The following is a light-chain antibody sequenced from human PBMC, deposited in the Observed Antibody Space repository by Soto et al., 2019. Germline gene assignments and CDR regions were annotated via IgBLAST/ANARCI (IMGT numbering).Light chain of an antibody. CDR2: EGS. J-gene: IGLJ2*01. CDR3: CSYAGSSTFHVV. Sequence: CALTLPASVSGSRGQSITISCTGTISDVGSYNLVSWYQQHPGKAPKRMIYEGSKRPSGVSNRFSGSKSGNTASLTISGLQAEDEADYYCCSYAGSSTFHVVFGGGTKVTVL. CDR1: ISDVGSYNL. V-gene: IGLV2-23*03.